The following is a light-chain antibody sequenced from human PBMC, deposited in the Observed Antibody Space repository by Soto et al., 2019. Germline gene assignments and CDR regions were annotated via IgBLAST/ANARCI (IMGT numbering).Light chain of an antibody. CDR3: MLSYSGARV. Sequence: QTVVTQEPSLTVSPGGTVTLTCGSNTGAVSSGHYPYWFQQKPGQAPRTLIYDTTNKHSWTPARFSGSLLGGKAALSLSGAQPEDEADYYCMLSYSGARVFGGGTKVTVL. J-gene: IGLJ3*02. CDR2: DTT. V-gene: IGLV7-46*01. CDR1: TGAVSSGHY.